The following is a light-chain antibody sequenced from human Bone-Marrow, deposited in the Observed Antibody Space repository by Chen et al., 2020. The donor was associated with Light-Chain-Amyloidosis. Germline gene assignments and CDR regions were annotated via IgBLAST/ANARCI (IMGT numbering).Light chain of an antibody. V-gene: IGLV3-21*02. CDR3: QVWGRSSDRPV. CDR1: NIGSTS. CDR2: DDS. Sequence: SYVLTQPSPVSVAPGQTATIACGGNNIGSTSVHWYQQTPDQAPLLVVYDDSDRPSVIPERLSGSYSGNTATLTISRVEAGDEADYYCQVWGRSSDRPVFGGGTKLTVL. J-gene: IGLJ3*02.